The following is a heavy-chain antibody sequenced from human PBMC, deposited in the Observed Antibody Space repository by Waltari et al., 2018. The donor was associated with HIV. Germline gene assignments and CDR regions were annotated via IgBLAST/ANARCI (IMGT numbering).Heavy chain of an antibody. Sequence: QTLLVQSESEVRAPGASVVLSCKASGDRFSKHFLYWLRQATGQGLEWMGRINPTTGNKTYSQTFRTRVTMTRDTSSASTYMEMTRLAAADTATYVCARVEDVSLTHLPPVFRLEFWGKGSLVSVSS. CDR2: INPTTGNK. J-gene: IGHJ4*02. V-gene: IGHV1-2*06. CDR3: ARVEDVSLTHLPPVFRLEF. CDR1: GDRFSKHF. D-gene: IGHD2-15*01.